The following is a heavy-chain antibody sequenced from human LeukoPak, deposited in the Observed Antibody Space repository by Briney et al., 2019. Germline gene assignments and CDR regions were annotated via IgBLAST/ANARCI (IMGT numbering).Heavy chain of an antibody. D-gene: IGHD6-19*01. CDR1: GFTFSRYW. V-gene: IGHV3-7*05. CDR2: IKEDGSRN. Sequence: PGGSLRLSCAASGFTFSRYWMSWVRQAPGKGLEWVANIKEDGSRNHYVDSVKGRFTISRDNAKNSLYLQMISLRAEDTAVYYCARQLSRWYDADPYWGQGTLVTVSS. J-gene: IGHJ4*02. CDR3: ARQLSRWYDADPY.